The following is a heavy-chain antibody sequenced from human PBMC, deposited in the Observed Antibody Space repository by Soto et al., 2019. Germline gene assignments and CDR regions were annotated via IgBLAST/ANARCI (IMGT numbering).Heavy chain of an antibody. D-gene: IGHD5-12*01. V-gene: IGHV3-33*08. CDR1: GFTFSTYS. CDR2: IWLDGTKK. CDR3: ASEGGYSGYDDWYFDL. Sequence: GGALRLSCAASGFTFSTYSMNWVRQAPGKGLEWVAVIWLDGTKKFYADSVKGRFTISRDNSKNTLYLQIDSLRAEDTAVYYCASEGGYSGYDDWYFDLWGRGTLVTVSS. J-gene: IGHJ2*01.